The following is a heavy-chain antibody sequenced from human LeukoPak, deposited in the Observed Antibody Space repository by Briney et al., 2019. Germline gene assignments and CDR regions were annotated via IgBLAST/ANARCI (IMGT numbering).Heavy chain of an antibody. CDR2: IKQDGSEK. Sequence: GGSLRLSCAASGFTFSSYWMSWVRQAPGKGLEWVANIKQDGSEKYYVDSVKGRFTISRDNAKNSLYLQMNSLRAEDTAVYYCAKGRADIVATTPDYWGQGTLVTVSS. CDR1: GFTFSSYW. CDR3: AKGRADIVATTPDY. D-gene: IGHD5-12*01. V-gene: IGHV3-7*01. J-gene: IGHJ4*02.